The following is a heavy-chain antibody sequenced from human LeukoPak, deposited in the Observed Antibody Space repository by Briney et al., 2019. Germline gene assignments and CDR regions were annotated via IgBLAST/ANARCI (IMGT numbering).Heavy chain of an antibody. CDR2: IRYDGSNK. J-gene: IGHJ4*02. D-gene: IGHD6-19*01. V-gene: IGHV3-30*02. CDR1: GFTFSSYG. CDR3: AKDDSSGLDY. Sequence: GGSLRLSCAASGFTFSSYGMHWVRQAPGKGLEWVAFIRYDGSNKYYADSVKGRFTISRDNSKNTLYLQMNSLRAEDTAVYYCAKDDSSGLDYWGQGTLVTVSS.